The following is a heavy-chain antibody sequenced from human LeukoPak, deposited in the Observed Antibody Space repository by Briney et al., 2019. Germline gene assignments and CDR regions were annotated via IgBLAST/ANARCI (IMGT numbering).Heavy chain of an antibody. D-gene: IGHD3-16*01. J-gene: IGHJ4*02. Sequence: PGGSLRLSGAASGFTFSSYEMNWVRQAPGKGLEWVSYISSSGSTIYYADSVKGRFTISRDNAKNSLYLQMNSLRAEDTAVYYCARWGPGQTQFDYWGQGTLVTVSS. CDR2: ISSSGSTI. V-gene: IGHV3-48*03. CDR3: ARWGPGQTQFDY. CDR1: GFTFSSYE.